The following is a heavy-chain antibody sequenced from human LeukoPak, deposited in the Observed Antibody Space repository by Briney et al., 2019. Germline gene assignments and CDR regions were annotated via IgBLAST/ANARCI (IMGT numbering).Heavy chain of an antibody. CDR3: ARVPGISMTGGFDY. CDR2: ISSSSSYI. D-gene: IGHD6-19*01. V-gene: IGHV3-21*01. CDR1: GFTFSSYS. J-gene: IGHJ4*02. Sequence: PGGSLRLSCAASGFTFSSYSMNWVRQAPGKGLEWVSSISSSSSYIYYADSVKGRFTISRDNAKNSLYLQMNSLRAEDTAVYYCARVPGISMTGGFDYWGQGTLVTVSS.